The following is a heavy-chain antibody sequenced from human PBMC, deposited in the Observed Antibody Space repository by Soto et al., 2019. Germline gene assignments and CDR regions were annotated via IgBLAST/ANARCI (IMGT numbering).Heavy chain of an antibody. Sequence: EVQLVESGGGLVQPGESLRLSCAASGFTVSSNYMSWVRQAPGKGLEWVSIIYSGGSTYYADSVKGRFTISRDNSKNTLYHQKNSLRAEDTAVYYCARESIVGATNTFDYWGQGTLVTVSS. V-gene: IGHV3-66*01. CDR2: IYSGGST. D-gene: IGHD1-26*01. CDR3: ARESIVGATNTFDY. J-gene: IGHJ4*02. CDR1: GFTVSSNY.